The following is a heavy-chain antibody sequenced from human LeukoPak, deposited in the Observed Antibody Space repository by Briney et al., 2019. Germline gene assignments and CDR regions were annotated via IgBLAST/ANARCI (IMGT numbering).Heavy chain of an antibody. V-gene: IGHV4-59*08. CDR3: VLAPNSNWFDF. CDR2: IHYSGSS. Sequence: SETLSLTCSVSGDSVSGFYWNWIRQSPGRGLEWIGNIHYSGSSIYNPSLRSRVTMSIDTSKKQFFLKLTSVTAADTAVYYCVLAPNSNWFDFWGQGTLVTVSS. D-gene: IGHD2-15*01. J-gene: IGHJ4*02. CDR1: GDSVSGFY.